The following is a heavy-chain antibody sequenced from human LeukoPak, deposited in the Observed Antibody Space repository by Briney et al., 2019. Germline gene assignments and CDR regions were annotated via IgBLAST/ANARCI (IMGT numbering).Heavy chain of an antibody. Sequence: ASVKVSCKASGYTFTDYYIHWVRQAPGQGLEWMGWINPNSGDTDFAQKFQGMVTMTRDTSISTAYMELSRLRSDDTAVLYCARSYTSGYYPPTLRYSGQGTLVAVSS. CDR1: GYTFTDYY. D-gene: IGHD3-22*01. CDR2: INPNSGDT. J-gene: IGHJ4*02. V-gene: IGHV1-2*02. CDR3: ARSYTSGYYPPTLRY.